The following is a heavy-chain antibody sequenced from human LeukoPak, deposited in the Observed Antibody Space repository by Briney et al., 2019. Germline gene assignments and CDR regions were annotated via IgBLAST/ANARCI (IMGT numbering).Heavy chain of an antibody. D-gene: IGHD5-18*01. Sequence: SETLSLTCTVSGGSVSSGSYSWSWIRQPPGKGLEWIGYIYYSGSTNYNPSLKSRVTISVDTSKNQFSLKLSSVTAADTAVYYCARAGYSYDYGFDYWGQGTLVTVSS. CDR3: ARAGYSYDYGFDY. CDR1: GGSVSSGSYS. CDR2: IYYSGST. V-gene: IGHV4-61*01. J-gene: IGHJ4*02.